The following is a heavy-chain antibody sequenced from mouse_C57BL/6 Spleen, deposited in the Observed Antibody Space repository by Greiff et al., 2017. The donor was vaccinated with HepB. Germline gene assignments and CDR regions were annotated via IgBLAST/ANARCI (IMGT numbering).Heavy chain of an antibody. Sequence: EVQGVESGGGLVKPGGSLKLSCAASGFTFSSYAMSWVRQTPEKRLEWVATISDGGSYTYYPDNVKGRFTISRDNAKNNLYLQMSHLKSEDTAMYYCARFYYYGSSHYYAMDYWGQGTSVTVSS. J-gene: IGHJ4*01. D-gene: IGHD1-1*01. V-gene: IGHV5-4*01. CDR3: ARFYYYGSSHYYAMDY. CDR1: GFTFSSYA. CDR2: ISDGGSYT.